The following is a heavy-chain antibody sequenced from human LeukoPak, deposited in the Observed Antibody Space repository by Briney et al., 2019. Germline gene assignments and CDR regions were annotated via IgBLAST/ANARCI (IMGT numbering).Heavy chain of an antibody. CDR2: MNPNSGNT. V-gene: IGHV1-8*01. CDR1: GYTFTSYD. CDR3: ARGGNILTGYPSDAFDI. J-gene: IGHJ3*02. D-gene: IGHD3-9*01. Sequence: ASVKVSCKASGYTFTSYDINWVRQATGQGLEWMGWMNPNSGNTGYAQKFQGRVTMTRNTSISTAYMELSSLRSEDTAVYYCARGGNILTGYPSDAFDIWGQGTMVTVS.